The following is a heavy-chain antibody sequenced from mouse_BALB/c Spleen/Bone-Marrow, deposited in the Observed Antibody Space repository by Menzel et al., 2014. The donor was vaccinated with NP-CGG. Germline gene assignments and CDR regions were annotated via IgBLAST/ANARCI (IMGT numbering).Heavy chain of an antibody. CDR3: TRRLLYYAMDY. J-gene: IGHJ4*01. V-gene: IGHV1S81*02. CDR2: INPSNGGT. Sequence: VQGVESGAELVKPGASVKLSCKASGYTFTSYYMYWVKQRPGQGLEWIGEINPSNGGTNFNEKFKSKATLTVDKSSSTACMQLSSLTSEDSAVYYCTRRLLYYAMDYWGQGTSVTVSS. CDR1: GYTFTSYY. D-gene: IGHD2-13*01.